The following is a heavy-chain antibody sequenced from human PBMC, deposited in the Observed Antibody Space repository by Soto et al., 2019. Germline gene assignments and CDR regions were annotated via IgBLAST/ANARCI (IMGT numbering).Heavy chain of an antibody. V-gene: IGHV3-30*18. CDR1: GFTFSDYA. CDR3: AKGGWQWLVTSNFNY. CDR2: VSHDGRNT. Sequence: VQLVESGGGVVQPGRSLRLSCAASGFTFSDYAMHWVRQAPGKGLEWVAVVSHDGRNTHYADSVKGRFTISRDSSKNTVSLEMAGLRAEDTAVYYCAKGGWQWLVTSNFNYWGQGALVTVSS. D-gene: IGHD6-19*01. J-gene: IGHJ4*02.